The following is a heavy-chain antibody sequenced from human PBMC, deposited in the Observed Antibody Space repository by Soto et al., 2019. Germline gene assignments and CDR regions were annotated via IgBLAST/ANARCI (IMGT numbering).Heavy chain of an antibody. CDR3: ARGVKYGAYSRWFDP. CDR2: MNPNSGNT. J-gene: IGHJ5*02. D-gene: IGHD4-17*01. V-gene: IGHV1-8*01. Sequence: ASVKVSCKSSGYTFTSYDINWVRQATVQGLEYLGWMNPNSGNTGYVQKFQGRVTMTRDTSISTAYMELSSLRSEDTAVYFCARGVKYGAYSRWFDPWGQGTLVTVSS. CDR1: GYTFTSYD.